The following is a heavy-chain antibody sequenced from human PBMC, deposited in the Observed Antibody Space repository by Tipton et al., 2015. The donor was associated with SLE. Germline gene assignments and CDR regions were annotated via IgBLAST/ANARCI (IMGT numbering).Heavy chain of an antibody. CDR1: GGSFSGYY. V-gene: IGHV4-34*01. CDR3: AKADGVVGGQVPYWYFDL. J-gene: IGHJ2*01. D-gene: IGHD1-26*01. CDR2: VNHNGNT. Sequence: TLSLTCAVYGGSFSGYYWSWIRQPPGTGLEWIGEVNHNGNTNYNPSLKSRVIISVDTSKNQFSLKLSSVTAADTAVYYCAKADGVVGGQVPYWYFDLWGRGSLVSVSS.